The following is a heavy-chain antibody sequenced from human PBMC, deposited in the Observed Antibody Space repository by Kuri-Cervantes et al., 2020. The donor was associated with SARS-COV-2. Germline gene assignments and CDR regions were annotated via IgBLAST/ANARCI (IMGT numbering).Heavy chain of an antibody. V-gene: IGHV3-72*01. CDR2: TRNKANSYTT. D-gene: IGHD6-19*01. CDR1: GFTFSSYA. J-gene: IGHJ5*02. Sequence: GESLKISCAASGFTFSSYAMSWVRQAPGKGLEWVGRTRNKANSYTTEYAASVKGRFTISRDNAKNSLYLQMNSLRDEDTAVYYCARDGSGWYRPGVLDPWGQGTLVTVSS. CDR3: ARDGSGWYRPGVLDP.